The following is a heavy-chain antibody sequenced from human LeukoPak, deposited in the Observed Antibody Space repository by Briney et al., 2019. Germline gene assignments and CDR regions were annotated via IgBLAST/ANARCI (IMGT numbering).Heavy chain of an antibody. D-gene: IGHD6-19*01. CDR3: ARDRGPVGGAVAGDNNAPDAELDY. CDR2: ISYDGSNK. Sequence: PGGSLRLSCAASGFTFSSYAMHWVRQAPGKGLEWVAVISYDGSNKYYADSVKGRFTISRDNSKNTLYLQMDSLRAEDTAVYYRARDRGPVGGAVAGDNNAPDAELDYWGQGTLVTVSS. V-gene: IGHV3-30-3*01. J-gene: IGHJ4*02. CDR1: GFTFSSYA.